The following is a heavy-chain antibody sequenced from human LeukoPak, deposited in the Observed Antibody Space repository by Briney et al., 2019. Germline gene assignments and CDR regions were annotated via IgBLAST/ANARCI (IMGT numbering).Heavy chain of an antibody. CDR3: ARSHTFYYGSGSSL. CDR2: ISHSGST. D-gene: IGHD3-10*01. Sequence: SETLSLTCTVSGGSISSGGYYWNWIRQPPGKGLEWIGYISHSGSTYYNPSLKSRVTISIDRSKNQFSLKLISVTAADTAVYYCARSHTFYYGSGSSLWGQGTLVTVSS. V-gene: IGHV4-30-2*01. J-gene: IGHJ4*02. CDR1: GGSISSGGYY.